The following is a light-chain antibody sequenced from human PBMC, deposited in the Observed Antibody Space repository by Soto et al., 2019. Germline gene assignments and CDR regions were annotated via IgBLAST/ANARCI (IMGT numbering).Light chain of an antibody. CDR1: QVITSS. J-gene: IGKJ4*01. Sequence: DIQLTQSPSFLSASLGDRFTITCRAIQVITSSLAWYEQKSGEAPNVLIYETSTLQSGVPSRFRGSKSGTDFSLTISSLQPEDFETYYCKQSRSFPLTFGGGTKVDIK. V-gene: IGKV1-9*01. CDR3: KQSRSFPLT. CDR2: ETS.